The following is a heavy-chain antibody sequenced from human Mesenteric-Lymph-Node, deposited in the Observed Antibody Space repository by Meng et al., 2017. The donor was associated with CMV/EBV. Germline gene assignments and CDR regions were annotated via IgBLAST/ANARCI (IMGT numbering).Heavy chain of an antibody. V-gene: IGHV3-7*03. CDR1: GFTFFSYW. D-gene: IGHD2-2*01. CDR3: ATPRGSSKYGVFSYYGMDV. J-gene: IGHJ6*02. CDR2: INEDGSKK. Sequence: GGSLRLSCAASGFTFFSYWMTWVRQTPGKGLEWVANINEDGSKKYFLDSVKGRFTISRDNAKNSLFLQMNSLKTEDTAVYYCATPRGSSKYGVFSYYGMDVWGQGTTVTVSS.